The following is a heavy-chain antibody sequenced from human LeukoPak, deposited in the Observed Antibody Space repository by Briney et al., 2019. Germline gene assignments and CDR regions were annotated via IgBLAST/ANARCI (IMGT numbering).Heavy chain of an antibody. D-gene: IGHD3-9*01. CDR3: ARVAGTYYDILTAKYYFDY. Sequence: SETLSLTCTVSGGSISSYYWSWIRQPPGKGLEWIGYIYYSGSTNYNPSLKSRVTISADTSKNQFSLKLSSVTAADTAVYYCARVAGTYYDILTAKYYFDYWGQGTLVTVSS. CDR1: GGSISSYY. CDR2: IYYSGST. J-gene: IGHJ4*02. V-gene: IGHV4-59*01.